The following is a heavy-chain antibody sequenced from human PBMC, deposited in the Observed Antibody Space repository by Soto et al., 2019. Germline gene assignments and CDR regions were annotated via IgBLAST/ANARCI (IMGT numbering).Heavy chain of an antibody. CDR1: GGSISSSSYY. Sequence: PSETLSLTCTVSGGSISSSSYYWGWIRQPPGKGLEWIGSIYYSGSTYYNPSLKSRVTISVDTSKNQYSLKLSSETAADTAVYNCARQGYFDWLSGYEFDYWGQGTLVTVSS. CDR3: ARQGYFDWLSGYEFDY. D-gene: IGHD3-9*01. V-gene: IGHV4-39*01. J-gene: IGHJ4*02. CDR2: IYYSGST.